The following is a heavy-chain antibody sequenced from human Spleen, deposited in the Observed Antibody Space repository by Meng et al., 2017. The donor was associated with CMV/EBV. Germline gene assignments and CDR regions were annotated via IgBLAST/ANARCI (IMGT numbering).Heavy chain of an antibody. V-gene: IGHV1-69*05. J-gene: IGHJ4*02. CDR3: ARATSSSRRYCSSTSCQYYFDY. Sequence: YAISWVRQAPGQGLEWMGGIIPIFGTANYAQKFQGRVTITTDESTSTAYMELSSLRSEDTAVYYCARATSSSRRYCSSTSCQYYFDYWGQGTLVTVSS. CDR2: IIPIFGTA. CDR1: YA. D-gene: IGHD2-2*01.